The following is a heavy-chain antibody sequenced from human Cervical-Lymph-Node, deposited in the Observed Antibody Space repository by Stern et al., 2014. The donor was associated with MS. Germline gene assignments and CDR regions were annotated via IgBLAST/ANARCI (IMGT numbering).Heavy chain of an antibody. Sequence: VQLVESGGGFVQPGGSLRLSCAASGFTLSNYWMHWVRQAPGQGLVWVSRINGDGSRTNYADPVKGRFTISRDNAKNTLYLQMDSLRVDDMGLYYCARGVRGSYGLDVWGQGTTVTVSS. CDR1: GFTLSNYW. J-gene: IGHJ6*02. CDR2: INGDGSRT. CDR3: ARGVRGSYGLDV. D-gene: IGHD3-16*01. V-gene: IGHV3-74*02.